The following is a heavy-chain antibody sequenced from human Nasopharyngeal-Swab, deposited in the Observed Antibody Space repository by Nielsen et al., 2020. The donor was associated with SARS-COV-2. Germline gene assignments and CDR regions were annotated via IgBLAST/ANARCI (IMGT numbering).Heavy chain of an antibody. V-gene: IGHV3-33*01. CDR1: GFTFSDFG. J-gene: IGHJ4*02. CDR3: ARDRGGGSYFDFDY. Sequence: GESLKISCAASGFTFSDFGMHWVRQAPGKGLEWAGVLWHDGSEKYYAGSVKGRFTISRDNSRDTLYLQMNSLRAEDTALYYCARDRGGGSYFDFDYWGQGILVTVSS. D-gene: IGHD1-26*01. CDR2: LWHDGSEK.